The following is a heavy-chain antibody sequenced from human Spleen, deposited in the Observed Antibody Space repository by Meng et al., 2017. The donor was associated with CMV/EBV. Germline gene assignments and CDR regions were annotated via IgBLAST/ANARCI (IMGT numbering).Heavy chain of an antibody. D-gene: IGHD1-1*01. CDR1: GFTFSTYA. CDR2: ISYDGSNK. V-gene: IGHV3-30-3*01. CDR3: TTCRDTRGYFYYAMDV. J-gene: IGHJ6*02. Sequence: GGSLRLSCSASGFTFSTYALHWVRQAPGKGLEWVSVISYDGSNKYYADSVKGRFSISRDNSKNTVFLQMSSLRAEDTAVYYCTTCRDTRGYFYYAMDVWGQGTTVTVSS.